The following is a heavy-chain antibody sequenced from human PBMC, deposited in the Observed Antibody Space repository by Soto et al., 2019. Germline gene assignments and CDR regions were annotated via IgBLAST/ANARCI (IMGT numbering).Heavy chain of an antibody. Sequence: SETXSLTCTVSGGSISSTSHHWAWIRQPPGKGLEWIGSIYYSGTTYYNPSLKSRLTIFVDTSKNQFSLKLSSVTAADTAVYYCAREVGGGSYSFFDXWGQGTMVTVSS. D-gene: IGHD1-26*01. J-gene: IGHJ3*02. V-gene: IGHV4-39*07. CDR3: AREVGGGSYSFFDX. CDR2: IYYSGTT. CDR1: GGSISSTSHH.